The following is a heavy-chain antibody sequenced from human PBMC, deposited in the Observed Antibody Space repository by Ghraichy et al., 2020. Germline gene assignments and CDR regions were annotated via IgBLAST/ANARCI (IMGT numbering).Heavy chain of an antibody. CDR1: GFTFSSYD. CDR3: ARGLAVAPRYFHY. Sequence: GGSLRLSCVASGFTFSSYDMHWVRQVTGKGLEWVSGIGTGGDTFYVDSVKGRFSISRENAKNSVYLQMNSLRVGDTAVYYCARGLAVAPRYFHYWGQGTLVTVSS. V-gene: IGHV3-13*01. CDR2: IGTGGDT. D-gene: IGHD2-2*01. J-gene: IGHJ4*02.